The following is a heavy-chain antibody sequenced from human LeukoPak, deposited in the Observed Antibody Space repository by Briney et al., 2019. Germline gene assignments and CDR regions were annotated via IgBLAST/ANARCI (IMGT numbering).Heavy chain of an antibody. CDR2: IGTAGDT. CDR3: ARGGFEGGYYGSGALYYYGMDV. D-gene: IGHD3-10*01. J-gene: IGHJ6*02. CDR1: GFTFSSYD. V-gene: IGHV3-13*01. Sequence: PPGGSLRLSCAASGFTFSSYDMHWVRQATGKGLEWVSAIGTAGDTYYPGSVKGRFTISRENAKNSLYLQMNSLRAGDTAVYYCARGGFEGGYYGSGALYYYGMDVWGQGTTVTVSS.